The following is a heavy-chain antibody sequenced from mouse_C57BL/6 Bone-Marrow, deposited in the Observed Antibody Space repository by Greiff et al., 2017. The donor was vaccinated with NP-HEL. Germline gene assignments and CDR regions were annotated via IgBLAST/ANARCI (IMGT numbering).Heavy chain of an antibody. CDR3: ARRVYSNYEDYYAMDY. D-gene: IGHD2-5*01. J-gene: IGHJ4*01. V-gene: IGHV5-6*01. Sequence: VQLKESGGDLVKPGGSLKLSCAASGFTFSSYGMSWVRQTPDKRLEWVATISSGGSYTYYPDSVKGRFTISRDNAKNTLYLQMSSLKSEDTAMYYCARRVYSNYEDYYAMDYWGQGTSVTVAS. CDR2: ISSGGSYT. CDR1: GFTFSSYG.